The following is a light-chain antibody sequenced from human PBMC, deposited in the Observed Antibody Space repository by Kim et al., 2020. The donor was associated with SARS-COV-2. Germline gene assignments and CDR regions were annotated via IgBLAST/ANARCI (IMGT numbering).Light chain of an antibody. V-gene: IGKV3-20*01. CDR1: QPNSQVF. J-gene: IGKJ2*01. CDR2: RAP. CDR3: QRYGGPPPYP. Sequence: GDRPTLPCSPTQPNSQVFLPGYQQKLGRPPRLLIYRAPVRACDVPVRFSGSGSATDFTLTIKSVEPEDFAVYYCQRYGGPPPYPFGQGTKLEI.